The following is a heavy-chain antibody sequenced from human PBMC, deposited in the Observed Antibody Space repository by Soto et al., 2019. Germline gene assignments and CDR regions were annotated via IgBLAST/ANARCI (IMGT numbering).Heavy chain of an antibody. CDR2: IRRKANSYTT. CDR3: ARALQNGTTTSFDY. V-gene: IGHV3-72*01. Sequence: EVQLVESGGGLVQPGGSLRLSCAASGFTFSDHYMDWFRQSPGKGLEWIGRIRRKANSYTTTYAASVKGRFTISRDDSENSLYLQMNSLEAEDTAVYHCARALQNGTTTSFDYWCPGTLVTVSS. D-gene: IGHD1-1*01. CDR1: GFTFSDHY. J-gene: IGHJ4*02.